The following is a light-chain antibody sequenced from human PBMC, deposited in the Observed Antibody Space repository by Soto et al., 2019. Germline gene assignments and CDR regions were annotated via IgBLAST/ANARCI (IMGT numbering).Light chain of an antibody. CDR3: CSYRSDNPRFYV. CDR1: SSDVGGYNY. J-gene: IGLJ1*01. V-gene: IGLV2-14*03. CDR2: DVS. Sequence: QSALTQPASVSGSPGQSITISCTGTSSDVGGYNYVSWYQQHPGKAPKLIIYDVSHRASGVSYRFSASKSGNTAYLAISGLQAGDEADYYCCSYRSDNPRFYVFGTGTKVTVL.